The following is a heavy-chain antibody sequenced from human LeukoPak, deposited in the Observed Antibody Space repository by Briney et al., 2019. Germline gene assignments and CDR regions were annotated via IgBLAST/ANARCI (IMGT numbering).Heavy chain of an antibody. Sequence: GGSLRLSCAASGFSFGSYSLNWVRQAPGKGLEWVSSISSSSSYIYYVDSVKGRFTISRDNSKNTLYVQMNSLRVDDTAVYYCAKAPRFGDHAAEYFYYYMDVWGKGTTVTVSS. CDR2: ISSSSSYI. V-gene: IGHV3-21*04. CDR1: GFSFGSYS. CDR3: AKAPRFGDHAAEYFYYYMDV. D-gene: IGHD3-16*01. J-gene: IGHJ6*03.